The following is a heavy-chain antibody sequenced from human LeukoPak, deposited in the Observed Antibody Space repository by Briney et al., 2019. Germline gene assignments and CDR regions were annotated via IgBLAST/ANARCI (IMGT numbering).Heavy chain of an antibody. CDR3: ASGYSYGYERGYYYYYYYMDV. Sequence: AASVKVSCKASGYTFTSYYMHWVRQAPGQGLEWMGIINPSGGSTSYAQKFQGRVTITADKSTSTAYMELSSLRSEDTAVYYCASGYSYGYERGYYYYYYYMDVWGKGTTVTVSS. D-gene: IGHD5-18*01. J-gene: IGHJ6*03. CDR2: INPSGGST. CDR1: GYTFTSYY. V-gene: IGHV1-46*01.